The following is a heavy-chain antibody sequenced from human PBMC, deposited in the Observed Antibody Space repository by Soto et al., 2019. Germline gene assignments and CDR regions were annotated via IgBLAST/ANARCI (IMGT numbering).Heavy chain of an antibody. CDR2: ISGSGGST. J-gene: IGHJ4*02. CDR1: GFTFRSYA. D-gene: IGHD2-15*01. V-gene: IGHV3-23*01. Sequence: SGGSLRLSCAASGFTFRSYAMSWVRQAPGKGLEWVSAISGSGGSTYYADSVKGRFTISRDSSKNTLYLQMNSLRDEDTAVYYCARGLLYCSGGSCYSYFDYCGQGTLVTVSS. CDR3: ARGLLYCSGGSCYSYFDY.